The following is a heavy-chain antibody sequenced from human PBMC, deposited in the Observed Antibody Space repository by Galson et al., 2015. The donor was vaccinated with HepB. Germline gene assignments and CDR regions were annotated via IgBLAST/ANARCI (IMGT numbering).Heavy chain of an antibody. V-gene: IGHV1-69*13. CDR1: GGTFSSYA. CDR2: IIPIFGTG. D-gene: IGHD3-10*01. J-gene: IGHJ4*02. CDR3: ARGYGSGNHYYHY. Sequence: SVKVSCKASGGTFSSYAIDWVRQAPGQGLEWMGGIIPIFGTGKYAQKFQGRVTITADESTSTAYMALSSLRSEDTAAYYCARGYGSGNHYYHYWGQGTLITVSS.